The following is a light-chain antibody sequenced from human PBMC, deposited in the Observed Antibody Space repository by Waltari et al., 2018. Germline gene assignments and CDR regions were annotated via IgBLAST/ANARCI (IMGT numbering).Light chain of an antibody. CDR3: ATWDDSLTNYV. CDR2: RNY. CDR1: TSNIGSNY. Sequence: QSVMTQPPSASGTPGQTVTISCSGGTSNIGSNYVYWYQQLPGTAPKLTVYRNYQRPSGGPDRFSGSKSGASASLAISGLQSEDEGDYYCATWDDSLTNYVFGTGTKVTV. J-gene: IGLJ1*01. V-gene: IGLV1-47*01.